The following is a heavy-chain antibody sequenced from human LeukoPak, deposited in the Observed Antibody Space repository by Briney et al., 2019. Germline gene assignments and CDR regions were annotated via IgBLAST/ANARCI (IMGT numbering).Heavy chain of an antibody. CDR3: AGAEGYSSSWYPGFGAFDI. CDR2: ISSSSSTI. D-gene: IGHD6-13*01. J-gene: IGHJ3*02. Sequence: QPGGALRLSCAASGFTFSSYSMNWVRQAPGKGLEWVSYISSSSSTIYYADSVKGRFTISRDNAKNSLYLQMNSLRAEDTAVYYCAGAEGYSSSWYPGFGAFDIWGQGTMVTVSS. CDR1: GFTFSSYS. V-gene: IGHV3-48*04.